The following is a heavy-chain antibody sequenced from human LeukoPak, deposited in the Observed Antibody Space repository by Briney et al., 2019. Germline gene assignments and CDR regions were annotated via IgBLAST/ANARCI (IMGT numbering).Heavy chain of an antibody. V-gene: IGHV4-34*01. CDR2: INRGGST. Sequence: PSETLSLSCAVYGGSFSGYYLNWIRQPPGKGLEWIGEINRGGSTNYNPSLKSRITISADTSKNQFSLKLTSVTAANTAVYYCARNYNYGRYFFDSWGQGILVTVSS. D-gene: IGHD3-10*01. J-gene: IGHJ4*02. CDR3: ARNYNYGRYFFDS. CDR1: GGSFSGYY.